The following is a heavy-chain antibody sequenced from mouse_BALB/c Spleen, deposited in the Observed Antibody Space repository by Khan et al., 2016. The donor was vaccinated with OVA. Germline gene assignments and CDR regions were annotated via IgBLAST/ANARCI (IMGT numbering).Heavy chain of an antibody. J-gene: IGHJ4*01. V-gene: IGHV2-6-7*01. Sequence: ESGPGLVAPSQSLYITCTVSGFSLTGYGVNWVRQPPGKGLEWLGMVWGDGSTDYNSALKSRLSISKDKSKSQVFLKMNSLQTDDTARYYCDSADYGNYREAMDYWGQGTTVTGSS. D-gene: IGHD2-1*01. CDR1: GFSLTGYG. CDR3: DSADYGNYREAMDY. CDR2: VWGDGST.